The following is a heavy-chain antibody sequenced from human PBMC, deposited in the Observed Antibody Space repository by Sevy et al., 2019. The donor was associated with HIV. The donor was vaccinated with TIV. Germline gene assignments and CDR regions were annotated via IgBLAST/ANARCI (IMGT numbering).Heavy chain of an antibody. D-gene: IGHD6-19*01. Sequence: SETLSLTCTVSGGSISGYYWSWIRQPAGKGLEWIGRIYSSGSTNYNPSLKSRVTMSMDTSKNQFSLKLSSVTAADAAVYYCARGAEEQWLGYWGQGTLVTVSS. CDR1: GGSISGYY. CDR3: ARGAEEQWLGY. V-gene: IGHV4-4*07. J-gene: IGHJ4*02. CDR2: IYSSGST.